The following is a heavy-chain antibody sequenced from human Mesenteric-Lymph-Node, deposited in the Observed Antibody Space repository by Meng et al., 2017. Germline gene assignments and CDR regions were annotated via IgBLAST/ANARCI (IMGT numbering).Heavy chain of an antibody. CDR2: MSTNTGDT. Sequence: ASVKVSCKTSGYSFTTYHINWVRQAAGQGPEWMGWMSTNTGDTGYAQKFQGRISMTRDTSISTAYMELSSLIFEDTAVYYCARDHGGYDLGDAFDIWGQGTMVTVSS. V-gene: IGHV1-8*02. J-gene: IGHJ3*02. D-gene: IGHD5-12*01. CDR1: GYSFTTYH. CDR3: ARDHGGYDLGDAFDI.